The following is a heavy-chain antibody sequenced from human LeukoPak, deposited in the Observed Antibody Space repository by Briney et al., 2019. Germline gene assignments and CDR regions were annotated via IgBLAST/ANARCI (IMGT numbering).Heavy chain of an antibody. J-gene: IGHJ4*02. Sequence: TGGSLRLSCAASGFTFSSYEMNWVRQAPGKGLEWVSYISSSGSTIYYADSVKGRFTISRDNAKNSLYLQMNSLRAEDTAVYYCACGARWGNFDYWGQGTLVTVSS. CDR2: ISSSGSTI. D-gene: IGHD3-16*01. CDR3: ACGARWGNFDY. V-gene: IGHV3-48*03. CDR1: GFTFSSYE.